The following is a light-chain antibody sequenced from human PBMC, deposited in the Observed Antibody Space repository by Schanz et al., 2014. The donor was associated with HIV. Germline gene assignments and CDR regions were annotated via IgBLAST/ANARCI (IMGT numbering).Light chain of an antibody. V-gene: IGKV3-15*01. Sequence: EVVMTQSPATLSVSPGGRATLSCRASQSVSSNLAWYQQKPGQAPRLLISGASTRATGVPARFSGSGSGTEFTLTISSLQSEDFAVYYCQQYNNLPLTFGAGTKVEI. CDR2: GAS. CDR3: QQYNNLPLT. CDR1: QSVSSN. J-gene: IGKJ4*01.